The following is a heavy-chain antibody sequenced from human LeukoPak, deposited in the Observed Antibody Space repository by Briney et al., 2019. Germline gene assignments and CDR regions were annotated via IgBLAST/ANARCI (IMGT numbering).Heavy chain of an antibody. CDR1: GFTFGDYF. V-gene: IGHV3-49*04. CDR3: TRGYRSGTINPFFDY. Sequence: GGSLRLSCTASGFTFGDYFTSWVRQAPGKGLEWVSFIRSKAYGGTTEYAASVKGRFTISRDDSKSIAYLQMSSLKNDDTAVYYCTRGYRSGTINPFFDYWGQGILVAVSS. CDR2: IRSKAYGGTT. D-gene: IGHD1-7*01. J-gene: IGHJ4*02.